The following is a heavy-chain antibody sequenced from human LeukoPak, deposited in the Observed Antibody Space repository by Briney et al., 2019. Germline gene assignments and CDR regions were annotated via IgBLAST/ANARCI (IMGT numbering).Heavy chain of an antibody. V-gene: IGHV1-46*01. Sequence: ASVKVSCKASGYTFTSYYMNWVRQAPGQGLEWMGMINPSGGKRNYAQKFQGRVTMTTDTSTSTVYMELSSLTSEDTAVYYCARDNSVGGIAWWFDPWGQGTLVTVSS. CDR3: ARDNSVGGIAWWFDP. J-gene: IGHJ5*02. CDR2: INPSGGKR. CDR1: GYTFTSYY. D-gene: IGHD1-26*01.